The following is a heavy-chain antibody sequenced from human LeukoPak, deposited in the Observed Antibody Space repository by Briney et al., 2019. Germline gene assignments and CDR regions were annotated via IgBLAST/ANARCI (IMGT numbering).Heavy chain of an antibody. J-gene: IGHJ3*02. Sequence: PGGSLRLSCAASEFTFLSYWMTWVRQAPGKGLEWVANIKQDGSEKYYVDSVKGRFTISRDNAKNSLYLQMNSLRAEDTAVYYCARVVDTAMVLYGAFDIWGQGTMVTVSS. CDR2: IKQDGSEK. D-gene: IGHD5-18*01. V-gene: IGHV3-7*01. CDR3: ARVVDTAMVLYGAFDI. CDR1: EFTFLSYW.